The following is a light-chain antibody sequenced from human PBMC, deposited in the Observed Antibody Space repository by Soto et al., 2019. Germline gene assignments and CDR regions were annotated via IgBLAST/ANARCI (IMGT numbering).Light chain of an antibody. V-gene: IGKV2-30*01. CDR2: KVS. CDR3: MQGTHWPPYT. CDR1: QSLAYSNGNTY. Sequence: DVMMTQSPLSLPVTLGQPASISCRSSQSLAYSNGNTYLNWFQQRPGQSPRRLIYKVSNRDSGVPDRFSGSGSGTDFTLKISRVEAEDVGVYYCMQGTHWPPYTFGQGTKLEIK. J-gene: IGKJ2*01.